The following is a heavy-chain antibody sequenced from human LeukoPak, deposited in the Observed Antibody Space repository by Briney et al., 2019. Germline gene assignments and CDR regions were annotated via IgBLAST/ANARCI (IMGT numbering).Heavy chain of an antibody. J-gene: IGHJ5*02. V-gene: IGHV4-30-2*01. CDR1: GGSISSGGYC. D-gene: IGHD2-2*01. CDR3: ARGAGIVVVPAAGGWFDP. Sequence: SETLSLTCAVSGGSISSGGYCWSWIRQPPGKGLEWVGYIYHSGSTYYNPSLKSRVTISVDRSKNQFSLKLSSVTAADTAVYYCARGAGIVVVPAAGGWFDPWGQGTLVTVSS. CDR2: IYHSGST.